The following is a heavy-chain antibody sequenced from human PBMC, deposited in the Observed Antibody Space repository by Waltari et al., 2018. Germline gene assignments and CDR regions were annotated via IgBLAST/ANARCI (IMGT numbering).Heavy chain of an antibody. CDR2: IWYDGSNK. J-gene: IGHJ4*02. CDR3: AKGSRDFWSPIDY. D-gene: IGHD3-3*01. Sequence: QVQLVESGGGVVQPGRSLRLSCAASGFTFSSYGMHWVRQAPGKGLEWVAVIWYDGSNKYYADSVKGRFTISRDNSKNTLYLQMNSLRAEDTAVYYCAKGSRDFWSPIDYWGQGTLVTVSS. V-gene: IGHV3-33*06. CDR1: GFTFSSYG.